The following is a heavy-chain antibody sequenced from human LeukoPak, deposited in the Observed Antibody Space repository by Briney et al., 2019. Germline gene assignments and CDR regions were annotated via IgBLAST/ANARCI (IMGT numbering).Heavy chain of an antibody. J-gene: IGHJ4*02. CDR2: IWYDGSNK. V-gene: IGHV3-33*06. D-gene: IGHD3-22*01. CDR3: AKDPLSDSSGYYYLRESYFDY. Sequence: QPGGSLRLSCAASGFTFSSYGMHWVRQAPGKGLEWVALIWYDGSNKYYADSVKGRFTISRDNSKNTLYLQMNSLRAEDTAVYYCAKDPLSDSSGYYYLRESYFDYWGQGTLVTVSS. CDR1: GFTFSSYG.